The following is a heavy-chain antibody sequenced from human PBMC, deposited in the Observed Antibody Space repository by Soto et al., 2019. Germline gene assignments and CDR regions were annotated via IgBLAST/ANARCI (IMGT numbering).Heavy chain of an antibody. D-gene: IGHD4-4*01. CDR1: GFTFDDYA. CDR3: AKDMEVTTYRGGYYYMDV. Sequence: GGSLRLSCAASGFTFDDYAMHWVRQAPGKGLEWVSGISWNSGSIGYADSVKGRFTISRDNAKNSLYLQMNSLRAEDTALYYCAKDMEVTTYRGGYYYMDVWGKGTTVTVSS. CDR2: ISWNSGSI. V-gene: IGHV3-9*01. J-gene: IGHJ6*03.